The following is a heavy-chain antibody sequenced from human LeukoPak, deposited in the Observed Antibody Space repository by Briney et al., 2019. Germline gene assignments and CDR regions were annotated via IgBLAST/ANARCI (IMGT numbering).Heavy chain of an antibody. Sequence: SETLSLTCTVSGDSINSLDLWSWVRQPPGKGLEWTGEMYLSGTTHSNPSVKSRVTISIDKSKNQFFLNLSSVTAADTAVYYCAGLVGRYSSGLYYYYFDYWGQGTLVTVSS. CDR2: MYLSGTT. CDR1: GDSINSLDL. CDR3: AGLVGRYSSGLYYYYFDY. J-gene: IGHJ4*02. D-gene: IGHD3-22*01. V-gene: IGHV4-4*02.